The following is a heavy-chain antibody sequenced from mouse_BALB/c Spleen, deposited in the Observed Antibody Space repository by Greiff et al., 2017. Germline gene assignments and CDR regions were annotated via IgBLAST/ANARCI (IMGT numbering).Heavy chain of an antibody. CDR1: GFTFSNYW. CDR3: TKTTVVARGWYFDV. J-gene: IGHJ1*01. Sequence: EVKLMESGGGLVQPGGSMKLSCVASGFTFSNYWMNWVRQSPEKGLEWVAEIRLKSNNYATHYAESVKGRFTISRDDSKSSVYLQMNNLRAEDTGIYYCTKTTVVARGWYFDVWGAGTTVTVSS. V-gene: IGHV6-6*02. CDR2: IRLKSNNYAT. D-gene: IGHD1-1*01.